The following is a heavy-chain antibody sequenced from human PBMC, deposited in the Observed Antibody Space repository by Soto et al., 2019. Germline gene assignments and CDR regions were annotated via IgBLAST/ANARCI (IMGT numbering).Heavy chain of an antibody. Sequence: QVQLVQSGAEVKKPGSSVKVSCKASGGTFSSYAISWVRQAPGQGLEWMGGIIPIFGTANYAQKFQCRVTITADESTSTAYMELSSLRSEDTAVYYCARARLGAITPLDLCYGMDVWGQGTTVTVSS. CDR1: GGTFSSYA. D-gene: IGHD3-16*01. CDR3: ARARLGAITPLDLCYGMDV. V-gene: IGHV1-69*01. CDR2: IIPIFGTA. J-gene: IGHJ6*02.